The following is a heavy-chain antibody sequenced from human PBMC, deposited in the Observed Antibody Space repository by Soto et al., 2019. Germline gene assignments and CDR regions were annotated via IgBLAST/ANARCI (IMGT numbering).Heavy chain of an antibody. CDR3: ARDPNRNYDILTGYSPYNWFDP. D-gene: IGHD3-9*01. CDR2: IYYSGST. V-gene: IGHV4-59*01. CDR1: GGSISSYY. Sequence: TSETLSLTCTVSGGSISSYYWSWIRQPPGKGLEWIGYIYYSGSTNYNPSLKSRVTISVDTSKNQFSLKLSSVTAADTAVYYCARDPNRNYDILTGYSPYNWFDPWGQGTLVTVS. J-gene: IGHJ5*02.